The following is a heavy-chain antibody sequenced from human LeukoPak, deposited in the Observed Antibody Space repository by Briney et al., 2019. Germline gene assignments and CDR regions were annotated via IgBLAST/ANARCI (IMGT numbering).Heavy chain of an antibody. D-gene: IGHD6-13*01. Sequence: GGSLRLSCAASGFTFSNAWMSWVRQAPGKGLEWVAVISYDGSNKYYADSVKGRFTISRDNSKNTLYLQMSSLRPEDTAVYYCASGGYTSSWYVVDYWGQGTLVTVSS. J-gene: IGHJ4*02. CDR3: ASGGYTSSWYVVDY. V-gene: IGHV3-30*03. CDR1: GFTFSNAW. CDR2: ISYDGSNK.